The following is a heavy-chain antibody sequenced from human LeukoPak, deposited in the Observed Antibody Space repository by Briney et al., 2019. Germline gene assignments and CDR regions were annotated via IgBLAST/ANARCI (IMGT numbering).Heavy chain of an antibody. CDR3: ARLDSGVGMVGPRYCSGGSCYSDPRWVPNWFGP. D-gene: IGHD2-15*01. Sequence: SETLSLTCTVSGGSISSSGFFWGWIRQPPGKGLEWSGIIYYSGSTYYNPSLKGRLTISVDTSKNQFSLKLSSVTAADTAVYYCARLDSGVGMVGPRYCSGGSCYSDPRWVPNWFGPWGQGTLVTVSS. CDR2: IYYSGST. J-gene: IGHJ5*02. V-gene: IGHV4-39*01. CDR1: GGSISSSGFF.